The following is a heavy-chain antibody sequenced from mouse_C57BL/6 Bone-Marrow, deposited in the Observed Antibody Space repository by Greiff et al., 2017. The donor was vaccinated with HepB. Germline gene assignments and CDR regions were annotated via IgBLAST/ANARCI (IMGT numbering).Heavy chain of an antibody. D-gene: IGHD1-1*01. CDR2: IYPRDGST. CDR1: GYTFTSYD. J-gene: IGHJ3*01. Sequence: VHLVESGPELVKPGASVKLSCKASGYTFTSYDINWVKQRPGQGLEWIGWIYPRDGSTKYNEKFKGKATLTVDTSSSTAYMELHSLTSEDSAVYFCARYYGSWGFAYWGQGTLVTVSA. CDR3: ARYYGSWGFAY. V-gene: IGHV1-85*01.